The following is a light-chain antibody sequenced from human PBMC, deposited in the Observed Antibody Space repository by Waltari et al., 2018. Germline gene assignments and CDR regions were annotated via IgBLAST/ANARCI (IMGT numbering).Light chain of an antibody. J-gene: IGKJ4*01. CDR3: QQYDNLSLT. CDR1: QDISNY. CDR2: DAS. V-gene: IGKV1-33*01. Sequence: DIQMTQSPSSLSASVGDRVTITCQATQDISNYLNWYPQKPGKAPKLLIYDASNLETGVPSRFSGSGSGTDFTFTISRLQPEDIAAYYCQQYDNLSLTFGGGTKVEIK.